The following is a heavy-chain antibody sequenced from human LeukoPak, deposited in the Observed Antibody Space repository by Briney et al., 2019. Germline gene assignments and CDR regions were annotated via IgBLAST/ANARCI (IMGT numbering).Heavy chain of an antibody. CDR2: INPSGGST. V-gene: IGHV1-46*01. J-gene: IGHJ3*02. CDR3: ARPNRPYYDSSGPHDAFDI. CDR1: GYTFTSYY. Sequence: ASVKVSCKASGYTFTSYYMHWVRQAPGQGLEWMGIINPSGGSTSYAQKFQGRVTITTDESTSTAYMELSSLRSEDTAVYYCARPNRPYYDSSGPHDAFDIWGQGTMVTVSS. D-gene: IGHD3-22*01.